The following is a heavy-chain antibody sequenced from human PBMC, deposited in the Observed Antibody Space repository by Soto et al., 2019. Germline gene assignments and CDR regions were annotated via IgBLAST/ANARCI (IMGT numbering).Heavy chain of an antibody. CDR1: GGSISSYY. Sequence: SETLSLTCTVSGGSISSYYWSWIRQPAGQGLEWSGRIYTSGSTNYNPSLKSRVTMTVDTSKNQFSLKLSSVTPADTAVYYCVRDRWRRSPAYYYGMDVWGQGTTVTVSS. V-gene: IGHV4-4*07. CDR3: VRDRWRRSPAYYYGMDV. J-gene: IGHJ6*02. D-gene: IGHD5-12*01. CDR2: IYTSGST.